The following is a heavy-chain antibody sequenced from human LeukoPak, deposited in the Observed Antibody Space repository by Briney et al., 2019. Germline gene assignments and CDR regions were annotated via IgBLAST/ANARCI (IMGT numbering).Heavy chain of an antibody. CDR3: AKDRGITIFGVVIFEAFDI. V-gene: IGHV3-7*01. Sequence: GGSLRLSCAASGFTLSSYWMSWVRQAPGNGLEWVANIKQDASEKEYVDSVQGRFTISRDNSKNTLYLQMNSLRAEDTAVYYCAKDRGITIFGVVIFEAFDIWGQGTMVTVSS. D-gene: IGHD3-3*01. J-gene: IGHJ3*02. CDR1: GFTLSSYW. CDR2: IKQDASEK.